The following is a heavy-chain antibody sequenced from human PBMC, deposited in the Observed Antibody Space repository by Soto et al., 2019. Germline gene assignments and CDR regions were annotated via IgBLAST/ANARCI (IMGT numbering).Heavy chain of an antibody. CDR2: INSDGSST. Sequence: GGSLRLSCAASGFAFSNYCMHWVRQPPGKGLVWVSRINSDGSSTNYADSVKGRFTISRDNAKNTLYLQMNSLRAEDTAVYYCARVGYSSSWFQIWGQGTLVTVS. J-gene: IGHJ4*02. CDR1: GFAFSNYC. V-gene: IGHV3-74*01. CDR3: ARVGYSSSWFQI. D-gene: IGHD6-13*01.